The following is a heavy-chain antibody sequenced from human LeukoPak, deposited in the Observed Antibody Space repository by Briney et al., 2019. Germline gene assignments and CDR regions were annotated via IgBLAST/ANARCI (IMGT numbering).Heavy chain of an antibody. CDR3: AIVAASWTRHLCY. CDR2: INAGGGSA. D-gene: IGHD3/OR15-3a*01. CDR1: GYTFSSYA. V-gene: IGHV1-46*01. Sequence: GSLKVSCTASGYTFSSYAMHWVRQAPGQGLEWVGIINAGGGSASYAETFKGRVTMTRDKAKSTVYMELSSLRAEDTAVHYCAIVAASWTRHLCYCEQGTLATVPS. J-gene: IGHJ4*02.